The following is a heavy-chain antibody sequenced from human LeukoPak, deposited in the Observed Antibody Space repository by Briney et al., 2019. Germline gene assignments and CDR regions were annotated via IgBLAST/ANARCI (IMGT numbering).Heavy chain of an antibody. V-gene: IGHV3-7*03. CDR3: ARERGGTYGDYGYYYYGMDV. Sequence: PGGSLRLSCAASGFTFSSYWMSWVRQAPGKGLEWVANIKQDGSEKYYVDSVKGRFTISRDNAKNSLYLQMNSLRAEDTAVYYCARERGGTYGDYGYYYYGMDVWGQGTTVTVSS. CDR2: IKQDGSEK. CDR1: GFTFSSYW. D-gene: IGHD4-17*01. J-gene: IGHJ6*02.